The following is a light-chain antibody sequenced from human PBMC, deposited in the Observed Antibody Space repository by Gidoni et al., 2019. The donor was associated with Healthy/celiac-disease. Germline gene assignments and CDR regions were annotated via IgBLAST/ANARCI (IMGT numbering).Light chain of an antibody. CDR2: GAS. J-gene: IGKJ1*01. V-gene: IGKV3-15*01. CDR1: QSVSSN. CDR3: QQYNNWPPTT. Sequence: EIVMTQSPATLSVSPGERATLSCRASQSVSSNLAWYQQKPGQAPRLLLYGASTRATGIPARFSGSGSGTEFTLTISSLQSEDFAVYYCQQYNNWPPTTFXQXTKVEVK.